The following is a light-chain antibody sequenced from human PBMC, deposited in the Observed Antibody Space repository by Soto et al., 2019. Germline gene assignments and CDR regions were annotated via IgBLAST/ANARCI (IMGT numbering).Light chain of an antibody. V-gene: IGKV3-20*01. CDR3: HQYARSQT. J-gene: IGKJ1*01. CDR2: GAS. Sequence: EIVLTQSPGTLSLSTGERATLSCRAGQTVTRNFLAWYQQRPGQAPRLVIYGASNRATGIPDKFSGSGSGTYFTLTISRLEPEDFSVYYFHQYARSQTFGQGTKVEIK. CDR1: QTVTRNF.